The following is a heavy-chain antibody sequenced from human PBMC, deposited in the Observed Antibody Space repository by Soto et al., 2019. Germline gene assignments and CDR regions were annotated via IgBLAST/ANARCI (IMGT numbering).Heavy chain of an antibody. CDR3: ARAGDTAMDSNYYGMDV. Sequence: GASVKVSCKASGGTFSSYAISWVRQAPGQGLEWMGGIIPIFGTANYAQKFQGRVTITADESTSTAYMELSSLRSEDTAVYYCARAGDTAMDSNYYGMDVWGQGTTVTVSS. J-gene: IGHJ6*02. CDR1: GGTFSSYA. CDR2: IIPIFGTA. D-gene: IGHD5-18*01. V-gene: IGHV1-69*13.